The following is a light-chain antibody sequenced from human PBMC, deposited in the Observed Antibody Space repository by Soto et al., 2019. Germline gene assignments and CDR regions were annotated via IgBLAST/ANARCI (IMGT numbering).Light chain of an antibody. Sequence: SYELIQPPSVSVSPGQTASITCSGDKLGDKYACWYQQKPGQSPVLVIYQDTKRPSGIPERFSGSNSGNTATLTISGTQAMDEADSYCQAWDRSTWAVFGGGTKLTVL. CDR3: QAWDRSTWAV. CDR2: QDT. V-gene: IGLV3-1*01. J-gene: IGLJ2*01. CDR1: KLGDKY.